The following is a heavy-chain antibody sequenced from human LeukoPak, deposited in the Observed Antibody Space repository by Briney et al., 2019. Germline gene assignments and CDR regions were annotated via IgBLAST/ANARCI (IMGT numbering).Heavy chain of an antibody. CDR3: ARVVAVYSSGYYFDY. J-gene: IGHJ4*02. CDR2: IYTSGST. D-gene: IGHD3-22*01. Sequence: SQTLSLTCTVSGGSISSGSYYWSWIRQPAVKGLEWIGRIYTSGSTNYNPSLKSRVTISVDTSKNQFSLKLSSVTAADTAVYYCARVVAVYSSGYYFDYWGQGTLVTVSS. V-gene: IGHV4-61*02. CDR1: GGSISSGSYY.